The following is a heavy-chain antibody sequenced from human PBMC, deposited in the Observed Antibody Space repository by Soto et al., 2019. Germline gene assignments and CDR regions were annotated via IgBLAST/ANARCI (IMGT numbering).Heavy chain of an antibody. J-gene: IGHJ4*02. CDR2: ISWNSDSL. CDR1: GFIFDDYA. V-gene: IGHV3-9*01. Sequence: GGSLRLSCAASGFIFDDYAMYWVRQAPGKGLEWVSSISWNSDSLVYADSVKGRFAISRDNAKNSLHLQMNGLRVDDTALYYCAKGPWGVLSGGTPHLLNWGQGTLVTVSS. CDR3: AKGPWGVLSGGTPHLLN. D-gene: IGHD3-16*01.